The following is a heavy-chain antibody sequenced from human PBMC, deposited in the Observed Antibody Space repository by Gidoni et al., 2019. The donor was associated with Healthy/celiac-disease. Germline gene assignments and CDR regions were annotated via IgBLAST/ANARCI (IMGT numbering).Heavy chain of an antibody. Sequence: EVQLVESGGGLVQPGGSLRLSCAASGFTFSSCWMSWVRQAPGKGLEWVANRKQDGSEKYYVDSVKGRFTISRDNAKNSLYLQMNSLRAEDTAVYYCARENPDILSGYYIHYYYGMDVWGQGTTVTVSS. CDR3: ARENPDILSGYYIHYYYGMDV. CDR1: GFTFSSCW. V-gene: IGHV3-7*01. J-gene: IGHJ6*02. CDR2: RKQDGSEK. D-gene: IGHD3-9*01.